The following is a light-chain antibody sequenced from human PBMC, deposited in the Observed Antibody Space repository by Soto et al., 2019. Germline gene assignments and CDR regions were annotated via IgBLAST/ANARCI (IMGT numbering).Light chain of an antibody. J-gene: IGLJ1*01. CDR3: CSHAGSRTYV. CDR1: SSDVGSRNL. Sequence: QSVLTQPASVSGSPGQSITISCTGTSSDVGSRNLVSWYQQYPGKAPKLIIFEASKRPSGVSNRLSGSKSGSTASLTISGLQAEDEADYYCCSHAGSRTYVFGSGTKATVL. V-gene: IGLV2-23*01. CDR2: EAS.